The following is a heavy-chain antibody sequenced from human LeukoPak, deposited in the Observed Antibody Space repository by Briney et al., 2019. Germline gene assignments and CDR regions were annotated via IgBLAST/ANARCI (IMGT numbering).Heavy chain of an antibody. CDR2: ISYDGSNK. J-gene: IGHJ4*02. V-gene: IGHV3-30-3*01. CDR1: GFTFSSYA. D-gene: IGHD5-24*01. CDR3: AKDRGWLQLEGYFDD. Sequence: PGGSLRLSCAASGFTFSSYAMHWVRQAPGKGLEWVAVISYDGSNKYYADSVKGRFTISRDNSKNTLYLQMNSLRAEDTAVYYCAKDRGWLQLEGYFDDWGQGTLVTVSS.